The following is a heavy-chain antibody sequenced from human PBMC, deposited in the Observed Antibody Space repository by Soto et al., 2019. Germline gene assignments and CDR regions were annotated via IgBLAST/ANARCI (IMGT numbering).Heavy chain of an antibody. J-gene: IGHJ4*01. Sequence: IGSIYYSGSTYYNPSLKSRVTISVDTSKNQFSLKLSSVTAADTAVYYCARQFFFMTRYSPQFNYF. D-gene: IGHD3-9*01. CDR2: IYYSGST. CDR3: ARQFFFMTRYSPQFNYF. V-gene: IGHV4-39*01.